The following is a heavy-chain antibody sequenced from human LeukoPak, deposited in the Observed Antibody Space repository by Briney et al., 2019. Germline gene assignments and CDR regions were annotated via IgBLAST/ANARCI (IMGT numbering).Heavy chain of an antibody. J-gene: IGHJ4*02. CDR2: IYYSGST. CDR1: GGSISSSNYY. Sequence: SETLSLTCTVSGGSISSSNYYWGWIRQPPGKGLEWIATIYYSGSTYYNPSLKSRVTISVDTPKNQFSLNLSSMTAADTAVYYCARRLHYGSGSYYQFDYWGQGTLVTVSS. CDR3: ARRLHYGSGSYYQFDY. V-gene: IGHV4-39*01. D-gene: IGHD3-10*01.